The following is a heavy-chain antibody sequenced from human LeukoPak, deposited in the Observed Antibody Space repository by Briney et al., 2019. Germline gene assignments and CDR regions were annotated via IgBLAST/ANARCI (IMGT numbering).Heavy chain of an antibody. CDR2: INPNSGDT. CDR3: ARDYCGGDCFPDY. CDR1: GYTFTGYY. D-gene: IGHD2-21*02. Sequence: ASVTVSCKASGYTFTGYYVHWVRQAPGQGLEWMGRINPNSGDTNYAQKFQGRVTMTRDTSISTAYMELSRLRSDDTAVYYCARDYCGGDCFPDYWGQGTLVTVSS. V-gene: IGHV1-2*06. J-gene: IGHJ4*02.